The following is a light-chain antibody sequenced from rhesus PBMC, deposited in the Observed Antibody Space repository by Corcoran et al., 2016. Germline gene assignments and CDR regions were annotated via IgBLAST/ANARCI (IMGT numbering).Light chain of an antibody. Sequence: DIQMTQSPSPLSASVGDRVTISCRASQGISNWLAWYQQKPGKAPRLLIYRASNLETGVPSRFSGSGSGTDFTLTISNLQPEDVATYYCQQYDNSPWTFGQVTKVEIK. V-gene: IGKV1-69*01. J-gene: IGKJ1*01. CDR1: QGISNW. CDR3: QQYDNSPWT. CDR2: RAS.